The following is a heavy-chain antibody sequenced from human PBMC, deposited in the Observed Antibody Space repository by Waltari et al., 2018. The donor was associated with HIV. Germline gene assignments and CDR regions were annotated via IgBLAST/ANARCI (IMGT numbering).Heavy chain of an antibody. V-gene: IGHV3-66*01. CDR3: ASIAYCGGDCYPRGMDV. CDR2: SYSGGST. J-gene: IGHJ6*02. D-gene: IGHD2-21*02. CDR1: GFTVSSNY. Sequence: EVQLVESGGGLVQPGGSLRLSCAASGFTVSSNYMSWVRQAPGKGLGWVSVSYSGGSTYYADSVKGRFTISRDNSKNTLYLQMNSLRAEDTAVYYCASIAYCGGDCYPRGMDVWGQGTTVTVSS.